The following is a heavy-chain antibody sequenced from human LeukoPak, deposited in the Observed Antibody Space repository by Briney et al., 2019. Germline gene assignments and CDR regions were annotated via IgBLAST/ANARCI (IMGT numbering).Heavy chain of an antibody. Sequence: GGSLRLSCAASGFTFSRYWMSWGRQAPGKGVEWVANMKQDGSEKYYVDSVKGRFTISRDNAKNSLYLQMNSLRAEDTAVYYCARKRMRSTSAGYFDYWGQGTLVTVSS. V-gene: IGHV3-7*01. CDR2: MKQDGSEK. J-gene: IGHJ4*02. D-gene: IGHD2-2*01. CDR3: ARKRMRSTSAGYFDY. CDR1: GFTFSRYW.